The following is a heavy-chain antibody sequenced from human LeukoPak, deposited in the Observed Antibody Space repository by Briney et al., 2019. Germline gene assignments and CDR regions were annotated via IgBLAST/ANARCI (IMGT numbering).Heavy chain of an antibody. Sequence: ASVKVSCKASGYTFTNCGISWVRQAPGQGLEWMGMIYPRDGSTSYAQKFQGRVTVTRDTSTSTVHMELSGLRSEDTAVYYCARDQEGSDYWGQGTLVTVSS. CDR2: IYPRDGST. CDR1: GYTFTNCG. CDR3: ARDQEGSDY. J-gene: IGHJ4*02. V-gene: IGHV1-46*01.